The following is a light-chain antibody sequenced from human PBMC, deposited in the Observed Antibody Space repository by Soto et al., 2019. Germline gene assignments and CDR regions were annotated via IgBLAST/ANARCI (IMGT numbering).Light chain of an antibody. CDR2: EVS. CDR3: SSARRDNTWV. V-gene: IGLV2-14*03. J-gene: IGLJ3*02. Sequence: QSALTQPASVSESPGQSITIPCTGTSSDIGASTFVSWYQQHPGKAPKLLIYEVSNRPSGISNRFSGSKSANTASLTISGLQAEDEADYYCSSARRDNTWVFGGGTKLTVL. CDR1: SSDIGASTF.